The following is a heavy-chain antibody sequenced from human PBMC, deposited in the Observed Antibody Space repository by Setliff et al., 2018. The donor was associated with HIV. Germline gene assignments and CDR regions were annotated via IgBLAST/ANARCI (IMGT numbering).Heavy chain of an antibody. Sequence: ASVKVSCKASGYTFTSYPMHWVRQAPGQGLEWMGVINTSGGSAGYAEKFRGRVTITADESTSTAYMELSSLRSEDTAVYFCARDVRYYYDSSGYRTYAFDIWGQGTMVTVSS. CDR2: INTSGGSA. V-gene: IGHV1-46*01. J-gene: IGHJ3*02. CDR1: GYTFTSYP. CDR3: ARDVRYYYDSSGYRTYAFDI. D-gene: IGHD3-22*01.